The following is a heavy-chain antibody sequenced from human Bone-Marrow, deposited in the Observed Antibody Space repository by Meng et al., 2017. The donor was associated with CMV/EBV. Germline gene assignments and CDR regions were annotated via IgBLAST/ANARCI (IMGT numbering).Heavy chain of an antibody. Sequence: SETLSLTCSVSGGSISGYYWSWIRQPPGKGLEWIGYIHYSGSTNYNPSLKSRVTISLDTSKNQFSLTLSSVTAADTAEYYCARDLNGDGIYYFYGMDVCGQGTTVTVSS. J-gene: IGHJ6*02. CDR2: IHYSGST. V-gene: IGHV4-59*01. CDR1: GGSISGYY. D-gene: IGHD7-27*01. CDR3: ARDLNGDGIYYFYGMDV.